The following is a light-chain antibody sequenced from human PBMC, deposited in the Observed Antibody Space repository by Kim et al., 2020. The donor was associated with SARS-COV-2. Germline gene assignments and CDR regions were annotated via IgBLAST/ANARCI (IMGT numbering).Light chain of an antibody. V-gene: IGLV1-40*01. Sequence: QSVLTQPPSVSGAPGQRVNISCTGSRSNIGAGYDVHWYQQLPGAAPKVLIYGNSNRPSGVPDRFSGSRSGTSASLAITGLQAEDEADYYCQSYDSSLSGYVFGTGTKVTVL. CDR2: GNS. CDR3: QSYDSSLSGYV. J-gene: IGLJ1*01. CDR1: RSNIGAGYD.